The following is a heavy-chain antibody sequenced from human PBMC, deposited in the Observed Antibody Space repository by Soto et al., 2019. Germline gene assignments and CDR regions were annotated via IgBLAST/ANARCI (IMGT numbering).Heavy chain of an antibody. V-gene: IGHV3-23*01. CDR3: AKGLRGTYGGLDH. Sequence: EVQLLESGGGLGQPGGSLRLSCAASGFTFSSYAMSWVRQAPGKGLEWVSAISGSGGSTYYADSVKGRFTISTDNSKDTLSLQMNSLRAEDTAVYYCAKGLRGTYGGLDHWGQGTLVTVSS. D-gene: IGHD4-17*01. J-gene: IGHJ4*02. CDR1: GFTFSSYA. CDR2: ISGSGGST.